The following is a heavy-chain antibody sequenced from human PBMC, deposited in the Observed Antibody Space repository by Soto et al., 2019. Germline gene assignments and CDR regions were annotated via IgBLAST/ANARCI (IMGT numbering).Heavy chain of an antibody. V-gene: IGHV3-30-3*01. Sequence: QVQLVESGGGVVQPGRSLRLSCAASGFTFSSYAMHWVRQAPGKGLEWVAVISYDGSNKYYADSVKGRFTISRDNSKNTLYLQMNSLKAEDTAVYYCARDRPHSITMIVVVISRLFDYCGQGTLVTVSS. D-gene: IGHD3-22*01. J-gene: IGHJ4*02. CDR1: GFTFSSYA. CDR2: ISYDGSNK. CDR3: ARDRPHSITMIVVVISRLFDY.